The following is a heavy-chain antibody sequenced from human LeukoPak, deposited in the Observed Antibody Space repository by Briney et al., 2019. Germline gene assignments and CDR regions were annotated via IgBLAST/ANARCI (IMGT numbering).Heavy chain of an antibody. CDR3: AREHIMVRGASFEYFQH. D-gene: IGHD3-10*01. V-gene: IGHV1-2*02. CDR2: INPNSGGT. CDR1: GYTFTGYY. J-gene: IGHJ1*01. Sequence: ASVKVSCKASGYTFTGYYMHWMRQAPGQGLEWMGWINPNSGGTNYAQKFQGRVTMTRDTSISTAYMELSRLRSDDTAVYYCAREHIMVRGASFEYFQHWGQGTLVTVSS.